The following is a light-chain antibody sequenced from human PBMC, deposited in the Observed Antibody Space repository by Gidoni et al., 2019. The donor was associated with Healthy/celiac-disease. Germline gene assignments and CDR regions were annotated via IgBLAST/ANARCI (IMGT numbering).Light chain of an antibody. V-gene: IGLV8-61*01. J-gene: IGLJ3*02. CDR1: SGSVSSSYY. Sequence: QTVVTQEPSFSVSPGGTVTLTCGLSSGSVSSSYYVSWYQQTPGQAPRTLIYSTNTRSSGVPDRFSGSILGNKAALTITGAQADDESDYYCVLYMGSGSWVFGGGTKLTVL. CDR2: STN. CDR3: VLYMGSGSWV.